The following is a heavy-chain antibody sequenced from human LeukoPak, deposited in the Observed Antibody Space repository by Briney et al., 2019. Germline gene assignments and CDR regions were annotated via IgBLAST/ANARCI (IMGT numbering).Heavy chain of an antibody. Sequence: GGSLRLSCAASGFTFSSYAMHWVRQAPGKGLEWVSAISGSGGSTYYADSVKGRFTISRDNSKNTLYLQMNSLRAEDTAVYYCAKSQEYDFWSGYYPYYYYYGMDVWGQGTTVTVSS. CDR3: AKSQEYDFWSGYYPYYYYYGMDV. D-gene: IGHD3-3*01. J-gene: IGHJ6*02. CDR1: GFTFSSYA. V-gene: IGHV3-23*01. CDR2: ISGSGGST.